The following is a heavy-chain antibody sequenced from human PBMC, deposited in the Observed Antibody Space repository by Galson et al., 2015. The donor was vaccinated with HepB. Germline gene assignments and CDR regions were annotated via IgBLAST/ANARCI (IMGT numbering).Heavy chain of an antibody. D-gene: IGHD5-24*01. J-gene: IGHJ4*02. CDR3: ARDWIRDGASYYFDY. CDR2: IYHSGDT. Sequence: ETLSLTCTVSGGSIRTEDWWGWVRQSPGKRLEWIGQIYHSGDTNYNPSLKSRVTISVDTSKNQFSLKLSSVTAADTAIYYCARDWIRDGASYYFDYWGQGTLVTVSS. V-gene: IGHV4-4*02. CDR1: GGSIRTEDW.